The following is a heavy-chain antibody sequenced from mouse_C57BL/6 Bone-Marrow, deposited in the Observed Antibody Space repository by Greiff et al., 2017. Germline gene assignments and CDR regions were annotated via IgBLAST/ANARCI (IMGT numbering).Heavy chain of an antibody. CDR1: GYTFTSYW. CDR2: IYTGSGST. CDR3: ARLLRPYYYAMDY. V-gene: IGHV1-55*01. Sequence: VQLQPSGAELVKPGASVKMSCKASGYTFTSYWITWVKQRSGQGLEWIGDIYTGSGSTNYNEKFKSKATLTVDTSSSTAYMQLSSLTSEDSAVYDFARLLRPYYYAMDYWGQGTSVTGSS. D-gene: IGHD1-2*01. J-gene: IGHJ4*01.